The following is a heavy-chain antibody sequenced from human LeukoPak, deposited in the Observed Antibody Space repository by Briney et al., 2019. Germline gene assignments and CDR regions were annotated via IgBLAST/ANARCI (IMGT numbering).Heavy chain of an antibody. V-gene: IGHV3-21*01. CDR3: ATDTAGTGPHDY. CDR1: GFTFSSYS. D-gene: IGHD6-13*01. CDR2: ISSSSSYI. Sequence: GGSLRLSCAASGFTFSSYSMNWVRQAPGKGLEWVSSISSSSSYIYYADSVKGRFTISRDNAKNSLYLQMNSLRAEDTAVYYYATDTAGTGPHDYWGQGTLVTVSS. J-gene: IGHJ4*02.